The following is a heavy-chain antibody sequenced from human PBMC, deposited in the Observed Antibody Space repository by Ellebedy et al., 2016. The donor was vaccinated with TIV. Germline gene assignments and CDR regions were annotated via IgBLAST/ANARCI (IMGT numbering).Heavy chain of an antibody. V-gene: IGHV1-69*04. Sequence: SVKVSCKASGGTFSSYGINWVRQAPGQGLEWMGRIIPILGRPDYVQNFQGRVTINADKSTGTPYMELSSLRSEDTAVYYCATDSRYSYGYRFDYWGQGTLVIVSS. J-gene: IGHJ4*02. CDR1: GGTFSSYG. CDR3: ATDSRYSYGYRFDY. D-gene: IGHD5-18*01. CDR2: IIPILGRP.